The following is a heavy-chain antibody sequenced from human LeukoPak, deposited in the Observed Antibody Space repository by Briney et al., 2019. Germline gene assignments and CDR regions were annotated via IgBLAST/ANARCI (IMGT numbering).Heavy chain of an antibody. Sequence: GGSLRLSCAASGFTFRSYAMSWVRQAPGKGLEWVSGISGSGASTYYADSVKGRFTISRDNSKNTLHLQMTSLRAEDTAVYYCAKGGTTAIFYGIDVWGQGTTVTVSS. CDR1: GFTFRSYA. J-gene: IGHJ6*02. V-gene: IGHV3-23*01. D-gene: IGHD5-18*01. CDR2: ISGSGAST. CDR3: AKGGTTAIFYGIDV.